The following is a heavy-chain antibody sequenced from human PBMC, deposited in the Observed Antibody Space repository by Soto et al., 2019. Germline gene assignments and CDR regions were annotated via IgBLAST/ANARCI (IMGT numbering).Heavy chain of an antibody. D-gene: IGHD6-19*01. CDR3: AKDDGIAVAGHDY. Sequence: PGGSLRLSCAASGFTFSSYAMSWVRQAPGKGLEWVSAISGSGGSTYYADSAKGRFTISRDNSKNTLYLQMNSLRAEDTAVYYCAKDDGIAVAGHDYWGQGTLVTVSS. V-gene: IGHV3-23*01. CDR2: ISGSGGST. J-gene: IGHJ4*02. CDR1: GFTFSSYA.